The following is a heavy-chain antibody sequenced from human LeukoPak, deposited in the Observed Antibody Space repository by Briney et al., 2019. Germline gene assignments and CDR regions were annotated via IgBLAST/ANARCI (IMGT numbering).Heavy chain of an antibody. CDR3: ARDRTIFGPRGDWFDP. D-gene: IGHD3-3*01. CDR1: GASISSYY. Sequence: SETLSLTCTVSGASISSYYWGWIRPPAGKGLEWIGRIYTSGSTNYNPSLKSRVTMSVDTSQNQFSRKLSSLPLATPPRYSCARDRTIFGPRGDWFDPWGQGTLVTVSS. J-gene: IGHJ5*02. CDR2: IYTSGST. V-gene: IGHV4-4*07.